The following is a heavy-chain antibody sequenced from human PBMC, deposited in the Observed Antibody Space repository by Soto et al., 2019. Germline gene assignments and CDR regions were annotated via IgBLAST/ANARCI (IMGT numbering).Heavy chain of an antibody. CDR2: ISYDGSNK. V-gene: IGHV3-30-3*01. CDR1: GFTFSSYA. CDR3: ARDYSGYDSPFDY. J-gene: IGHJ4*02. D-gene: IGHD5-12*01. Sequence: GGSLRLSCAASGFTFSSYAMHWVRQAPGKGLEWVAVISYDGSNKYYADSAKGRFTISRDNSKNTLYLQMNSLRAEDTAVYYCARDYSGYDSPFDYWGQGTLVTVSS.